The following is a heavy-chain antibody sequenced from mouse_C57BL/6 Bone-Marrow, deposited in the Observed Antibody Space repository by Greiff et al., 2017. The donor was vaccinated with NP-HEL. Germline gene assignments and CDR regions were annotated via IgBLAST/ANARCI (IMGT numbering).Heavy chain of an antibody. CDR3: ARQRWDDY. D-gene: IGHD4-1*01. CDR2: ISSGGSYT. J-gene: IGHJ2*01. CDR1: GFTFSSYG. Sequence: EVQLQESGGDLVKPGGSLKLSCAASGFTFSSYGMSWVRQTPDKRLEWVATISSGGSYTYYPDSVKGRFTISRDNAKNTLYLQMSSLKSEDTAMYYCARQRWDDYWGQGTTLTVSS. V-gene: IGHV5-6*01.